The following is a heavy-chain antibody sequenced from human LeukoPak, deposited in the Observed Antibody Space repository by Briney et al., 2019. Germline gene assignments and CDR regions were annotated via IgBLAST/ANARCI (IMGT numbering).Heavy chain of an antibody. CDR1: GFTFGDYA. CDR3: TRDEPAAAGFFDY. V-gene: IGHV3-49*04. J-gene: IGHJ4*02. D-gene: IGHD6-13*01. CDR2: IRSNAYGGTT. Sequence: GGSLRLSCTASGFTFGDYAMSWVRQAPGKGLEWVGFIRSNAYGGTTEYAASVKGRFTISRDDSKSIAYLQMNSLKTEDTAVYYCTRDEPAAAGFFDYWGQGTLVTVSS.